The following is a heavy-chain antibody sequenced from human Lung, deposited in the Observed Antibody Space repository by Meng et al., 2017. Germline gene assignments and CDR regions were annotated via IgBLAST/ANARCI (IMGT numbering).Heavy chain of an antibody. CDR2: IKSNSDGGTT. D-gene: IGHD6-13*01. CDR3: ATGAAAADH. CDR1: GFSFTDAW. V-gene: IGHV3-15*01. J-gene: IGHJ4*02. Sequence: GASLKISCVASGFSFTDAWMSWVRPAPGKGLEWVGRIKSNSDGGTTDYAAPVKGRFTISRDDSKNTLYLQMNSLITEDTAVYFCATGAAAADHWGQGTLVTVSS.